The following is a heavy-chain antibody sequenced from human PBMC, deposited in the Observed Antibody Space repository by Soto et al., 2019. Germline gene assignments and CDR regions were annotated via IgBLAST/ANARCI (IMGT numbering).Heavy chain of an antibody. CDR3: ARATVTRANNRLDP. V-gene: IGHV4-59*01. D-gene: IGHD4-17*01. CDR1: GGSISSYY. CDR2: IYYSGST. Sequence: SETLSLTCTVSGGSISSYYWSWIRQPPGKGLEWIGYIYYSGSTNYNPSLKSRVTISVDTSKNQFSLKLSSVTAADTAVYYCARATVTRANNRLDPWGRGTLVTVSS. J-gene: IGHJ5*02.